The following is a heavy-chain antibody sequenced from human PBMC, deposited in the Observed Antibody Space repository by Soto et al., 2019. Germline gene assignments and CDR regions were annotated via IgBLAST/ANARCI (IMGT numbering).Heavy chain of an antibody. J-gene: IGHJ4*02. CDR3: AREPYYYDSSGYYPPDY. Sequence: QVQLVQSGAEVKKPGSSVKVSCKASGGTFSSYAISWVRQAPGQGLEWMGGIIPIFGTANYAQKFQGRVTITADESXSXXYRELSRLRSEDTAVYYCAREPYYYDSSGYYPPDYWGQGTLVTVSS. D-gene: IGHD3-22*01. CDR2: IIPIFGTA. CDR1: GGTFSSYA. V-gene: IGHV1-69*12.